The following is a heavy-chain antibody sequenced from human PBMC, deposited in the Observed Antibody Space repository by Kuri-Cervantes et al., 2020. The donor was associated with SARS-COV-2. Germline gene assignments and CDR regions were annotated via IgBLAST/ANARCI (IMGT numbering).Heavy chain of an antibody. V-gene: IGHV4-34*01. CDR2: INHSGST. CDR1: GGSISSYY. Sequence: GSLRLSCTVSGGSISSYYWSWIRQPPGKGLEWIGEINHSGSTNYNPSLKSRVTISVDTSKNQFSLKLSSVTAANTAVYYCARVDGYTLGFDYWGQGTLVTVSS. D-gene: IGHD5-24*01. CDR3: ARVDGYTLGFDY. J-gene: IGHJ4*02.